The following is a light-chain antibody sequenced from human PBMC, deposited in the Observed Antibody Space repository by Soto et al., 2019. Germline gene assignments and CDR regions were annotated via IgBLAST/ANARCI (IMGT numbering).Light chain of an antibody. CDR2: GAS. CDR1: QSVNSN. Sequence: ERVMTQSPATLSVSPGERVTLSCRASQSVNSNLAWYQQKPGQAPRLLIYGASTRATGIPARFSGSGSGTEFTLTISSLQSEDFAVYYCQQYNNWPRTFGQGTKVEIK. V-gene: IGKV3-15*01. J-gene: IGKJ1*01. CDR3: QQYNNWPRT.